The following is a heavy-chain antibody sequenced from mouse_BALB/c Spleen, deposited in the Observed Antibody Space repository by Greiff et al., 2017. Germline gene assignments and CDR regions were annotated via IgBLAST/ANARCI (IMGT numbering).Heavy chain of an antibody. D-gene: IGHD2-3*01. CDR2: ISYSGST. V-gene: IGHV3-8*02. CDR1: GDSITICY. J-gene: IGHJ3*01. Sequence: HLHESLPILFKPSHTLSLTFSVTGDSITICYWNWIRKFPGNKLEYMGYISYSGSTYYNPSLKSRISITRDTSKNQYYLQLNSVTTEDTATYYCASYDDGYPSFAYWGQGTLVTVSA. CDR3: ASYDDGYPSFAY.